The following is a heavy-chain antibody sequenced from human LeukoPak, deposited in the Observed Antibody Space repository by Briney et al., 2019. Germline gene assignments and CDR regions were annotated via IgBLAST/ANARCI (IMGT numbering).Heavy chain of an antibody. D-gene: IGHD3-16*02. Sequence: PSETLSLTCTVSGGSISSYYWSWIRQPPGKGLEWIGYIYYSGSTNYNPSLKSRVTISVDTSKNQFSLKLSSVTAADTAVYYCAALGGVIVPYYYGMDVWGQGTTVTVSS. CDR2: IYYSGST. J-gene: IGHJ6*02. CDR3: AALGGVIVPYYYGMDV. CDR1: GGSISSYY. V-gene: IGHV4-59*08.